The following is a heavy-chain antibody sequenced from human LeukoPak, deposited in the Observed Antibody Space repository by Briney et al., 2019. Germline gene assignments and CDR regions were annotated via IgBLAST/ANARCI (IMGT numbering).Heavy chain of an antibody. D-gene: IGHD6-25*01. J-gene: IGHJ4*02. CDR2: VNPYSGDR. Sequence: ASVKVSCKTSGYTFTTYHINWVRQATGQGLEWLGWVNPYSGDRGYAQKFQGRLSITSDTSISTAYMELSSLRSDDTAVYFCARTTSSTASGYDYWGQGTLVTVSS. CDR3: ARTTSSTASGYDY. CDR1: GYTFTTYH. V-gene: IGHV1-8*03.